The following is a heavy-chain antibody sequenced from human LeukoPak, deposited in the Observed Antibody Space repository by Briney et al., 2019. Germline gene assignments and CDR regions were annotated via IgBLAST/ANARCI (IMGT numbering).Heavy chain of an antibody. CDR1: GFTFSSYG. Sequence: GRSLRLSCAASGFTFSSYGMHWVRQAPGKGLEWVAVIWYDGSNKYYADSVKGRFTISRDNSKNTLYLQMNSLRAEDTAVYYCARDQRESSSWYVVTGYWGQGTLVTVSS. CDR3: ARDQRESSSWYVVTGY. CDR2: IWYDGSNK. J-gene: IGHJ4*02. D-gene: IGHD6-13*01. V-gene: IGHV3-33*01.